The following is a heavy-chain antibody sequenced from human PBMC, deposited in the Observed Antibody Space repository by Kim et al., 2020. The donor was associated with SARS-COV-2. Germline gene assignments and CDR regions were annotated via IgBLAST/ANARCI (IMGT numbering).Heavy chain of an antibody. V-gene: IGHV4-39*07. CDR2: IYYSGST. CDR3: ARGGMTSRDY. Sequence: SETLSLTCTVSGGSISSSSYYWGWIRQPPGKGLEWIGSIYYSGSTYYNPSLKSRVTISVDTSKNQFSLKLSSVTTADTAVYYCARGGMTSRDYWGQGTQVTVSS. D-gene: IGHD2-15*01. CDR1: GGSISSSSYY. J-gene: IGHJ4*02.